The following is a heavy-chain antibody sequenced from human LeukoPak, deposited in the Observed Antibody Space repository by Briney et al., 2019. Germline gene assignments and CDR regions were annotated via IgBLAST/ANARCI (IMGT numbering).Heavy chain of an antibody. D-gene: IGHD2-15*01. J-gene: IGHJ6*03. Sequence: SETLSLTCTVSGGSISSGVYYWTWIRQPAGKGLEWIGRMYSSGSTYSNPSLQSRVTISVDTSKNQFSLKLNSVTAADTAVYYCASFYCSGGSCYQYYSYYYMDVWGKGTTVTISS. CDR1: GGSISSGVYY. V-gene: IGHV4-61*02. CDR3: ASFYCSGGSCYQYYSYYYMDV. CDR2: MYSSGST.